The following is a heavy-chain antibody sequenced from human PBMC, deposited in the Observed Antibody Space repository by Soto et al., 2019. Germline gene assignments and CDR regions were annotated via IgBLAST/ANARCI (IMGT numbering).Heavy chain of an antibody. D-gene: IGHD6-13*01. Sequence: PSETLSLTCAVYGGSFSGYFWSWIRQPPGKGLEWIGEINQSGSTNYSPSLKSRVTISVDTSKNQFSLKLSSVTAADTAVHYCARSYSSSWSPFEYWGQG. V-gene: IGHV4-34*01. CDR2: INQSGST. J-gene: IGHJ4*02. CDR1: GGSFSGYF. CDR3: ARSYSSSWSPFEY.